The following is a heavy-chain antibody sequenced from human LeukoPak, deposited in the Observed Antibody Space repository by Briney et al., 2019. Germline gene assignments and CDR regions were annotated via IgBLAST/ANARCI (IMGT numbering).Heavy chain of an antibody. Sequence: RASVKVSCKASGYTFTGYYMHWARQAPGQGLEWMGWINPNSGGTNYAQKFQGRVTMTRDTSISTAYMEMSRLRSDDTAVYYCARVQGYCTDGRCLFWGQGTLVTVSS. CDR1: GYTFTGYY. D-gene: IGHD2-8*01. J-gene: IGHJ4*02. CDR3: ARVQGYCTDGRCLF. CDR2: INPNSGGT. V-gene: IGHV1-2*02.